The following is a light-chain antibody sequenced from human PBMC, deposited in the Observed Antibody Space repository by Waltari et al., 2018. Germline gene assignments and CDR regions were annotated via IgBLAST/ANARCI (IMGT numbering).Light chain of an antibody. CDR2: DDS. Sequence: SYVLTQPPSVSLAPGQTARITCGGNNIGSYSVHWYQQKPGQAPVLVVYDDSARPSGVPGRFSGSNSGNTATLTITRGGAGDEADYYCHLCHRNYDHGVFGGGTKLTVL. V-gene: IGLV3-21*02. CDR1: NIGSYS. CDR3: HLCHRNYDHGV. J-gene: IGLJ2*01.